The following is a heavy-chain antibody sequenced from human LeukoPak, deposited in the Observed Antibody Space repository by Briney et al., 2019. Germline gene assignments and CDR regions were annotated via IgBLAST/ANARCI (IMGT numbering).Heavy chain of an antibody. CDR3: ARGDIYWDY. V-gene: IGHV1-2*02. Sequence: ASVKVSCKASGYTFSGYYIHWVRQGPGQGLEWMGWINPNSGTNYAQNFQGRVTMTRDTSISTAYMELSRLRSDDTAVYYCARGDIYWDYWGQGTRVTVSS. CDR2: INPNSGT. D-gene: IGHD2-15*01. J-gene: IGHJ4*02. CDR1: GYTFSGYY.